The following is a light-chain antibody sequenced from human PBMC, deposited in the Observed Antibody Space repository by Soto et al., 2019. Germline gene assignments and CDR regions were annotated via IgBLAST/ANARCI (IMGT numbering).Light chain of an antibody. J-gene: IGKJ4*01. CDR3: QQYGSPPLT. CDR1: PSVRTNY. Sequence: EIVLTQSPGTLSLSPGERVTLSCRASPSVRTNYVAWYQQKPGQAPRLLISGASTRASGIPNRFSGSGSGTDFTLTISRLEPEDFAVYYCQQYGSPPLTFGGGTKVEIK. CDR2: GAS. V-gene: IGKV3-20*01.